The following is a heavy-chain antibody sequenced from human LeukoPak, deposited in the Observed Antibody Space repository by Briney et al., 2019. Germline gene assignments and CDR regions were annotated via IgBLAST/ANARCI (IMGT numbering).Heavy chain of an antibody. CDR2: ISGSGGST. V-gene: IGHV3-23*01. CDR3: AKVSGELPYFDY. J-gene: IGHJ4*02. D-gene: IGHD1-26*01. Sequence: GGSLRLSCAASGFTFSSYAMSWVRQAPGKGLEWVSAISGSGGSTYYADSVKGRLTISRDNSKNTLYLQMNSLRAEDTAVYYCAKVSGELPYFDYWGQGTLVTVSS. CDR1: GFTFSSYA.